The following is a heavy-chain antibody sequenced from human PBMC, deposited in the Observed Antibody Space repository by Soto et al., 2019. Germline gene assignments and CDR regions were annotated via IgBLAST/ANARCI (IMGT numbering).Heavy chain of an antibody. CDR3: ARSKGPAINYYYYYYMDV. J-gene: IGHJ6*03. V-gene: IGHV4-59*08. CDR2: IYYSGST. CDR1: GGSISSYY. Sequence: PSETLSLTCTVSGGSISSYYWSWIRQPPGKGLEWIGYIYYSGSTNYNPSLKSRVTISVDTSKNQFSLKLSSVTAADTAVYYCARSKGPAINYYYYYYMDVWGKGTTVTVSS. D-gene: IGHD3-9*01.